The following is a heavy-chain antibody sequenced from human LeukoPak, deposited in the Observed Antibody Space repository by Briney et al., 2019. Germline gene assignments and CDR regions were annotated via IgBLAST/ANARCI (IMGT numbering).Heavy chain of an antibody. V-gene: IGHV3-30*03. Sequence: PGRSLRLSCAASGFTFSSYGMHWVRQAPGKGLEWVAVISYDGSNKYYADSVKGRFTISRDNSKNTLYLQMNSLRAEDTAVYYCARAYLPYFDYWGQGTLVTVSS. CDR2: ISYDGSNK. CDR3: ARAYLPYFDY. CDR1: GFTFSSYG. J-gene: IGHJ4*02.